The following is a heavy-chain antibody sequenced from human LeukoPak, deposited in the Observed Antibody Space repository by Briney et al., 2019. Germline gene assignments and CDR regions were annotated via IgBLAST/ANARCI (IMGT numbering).Heavy chain of an antibody. Sequence: GASVKVSCKASGYTFTSYDINWVRQATGQGLEWMGWMNPNSGNTGYAQKFQGRVTITRDTSASTAYMELSSLRSEDTAVYYCAKDAYCSSTSCYEFRNYYYMDVWGKGTTVTVSS. CDR1: GYTFTSYD. D-gene: IGHD2-2*01. CDR3: AKDAYCSSTSCYEFRNYYYMDV. J-gene: IGHJ6*03. CDR2: MNPNSGNT. V-gene: IGHV1-8*01.